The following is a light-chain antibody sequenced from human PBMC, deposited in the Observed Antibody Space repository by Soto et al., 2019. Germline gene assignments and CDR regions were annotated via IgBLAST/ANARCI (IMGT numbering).Light chain of an antibody. J-gene: IGLJ2*01. V-gene: IGLV1-40*01. CDR1: SSNIGAGYD. CDR3: QSYDSSLSGSVV. Sequence: QSALTQPPSVSGAPGQRVTISCTGSSSNIGAGYDVHWYQQLPGTAPKLLIYGNSNRPSGVPDRFSGSKSGTSASLAITGLQAEDEADYYCQSYDSSLSGSVVFGGGTKVTAL. CDR2: GNS.